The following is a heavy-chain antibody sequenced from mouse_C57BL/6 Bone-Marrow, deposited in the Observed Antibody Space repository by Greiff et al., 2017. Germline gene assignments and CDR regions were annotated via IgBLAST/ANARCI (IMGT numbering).Heavy chain of an antibody. CDR1: GFSFTSYG. Sequence: VHLVESGPGLVAPSQSLSITCPVSGFSFTSYGVSWVRQPPGKGLEWLGVIWGDGSTNYHSALISRLSISSDNSKSQVFLKLNRLQTEDTATDYCAKQESRMVTYYSRDYWGQGTSVTVSS. D-gene: IGHD2-3*01. V-gene: IGHV2-3*01. CDR3: AKQESRMVTYYSRDY. CDR2: IWGDGST. J-gene: IGHJ4*01.